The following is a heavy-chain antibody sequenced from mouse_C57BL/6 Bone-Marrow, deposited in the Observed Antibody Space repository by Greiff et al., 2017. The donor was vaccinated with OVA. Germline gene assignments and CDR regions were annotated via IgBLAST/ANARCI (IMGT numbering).Heavy chain of an antibody. V-gene: IGHV14-4*01. D-gene: IGHD1-1*01. CDR2: IDPENGDT. CDR1: GFNIKDDY. J-gene: IGHJ4*01. CDR3: TFCYYGSRRMDY. Sequence: EVQLQQSGAELVRPGASVKLSCTASGFNIKDDYMHWVKQRPEQGLEWIGWIDPENGDTEYASKFQGKATITADTSSNTAYLQLSSLTSESTAVYYCTFCYYGSRRMDYWGQGTAVTVSS.